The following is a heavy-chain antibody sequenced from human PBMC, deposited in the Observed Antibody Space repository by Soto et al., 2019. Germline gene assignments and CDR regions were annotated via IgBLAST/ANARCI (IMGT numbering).Heavy chain of an antibody. V-gene: IGHV4-59*02. D-gene: IGHD5-12*01. Sequence: QVQLEESGPGLVKPSETLSLACSASGASVTTYYWTWIRQPPGKTLEWIGQMYYCGNTDYNPSLKGRVSFSVDSSKNQFSLNLTSLTAEDSAVYYCATGRGGYATAYWGQGILVVVSS. CDR1: GASVTTYY. J-gene: IGHJ4*02. CDR3: ATGRGGYATAY. CDR2: MYYCGNT.